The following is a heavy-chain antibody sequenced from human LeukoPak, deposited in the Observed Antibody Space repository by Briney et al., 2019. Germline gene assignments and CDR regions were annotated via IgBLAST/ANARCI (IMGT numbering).Heavy chain of an antibody. Sequence: SETLSLTCAVYGGSFSGYYWSWIRQPPGKGLEWIGEINHSGSTNYNPSLKSRVTISVDTSKNQFSLKLSSVTAADTAVYYCARDNTVGLYNWFDPWGQGTLVTVSS. CDR2: INHSGST. CDR3: ARDNTVGLYNWFDP. J-gene: IGHJ5*02. CDR1: GGSFSGYY. D-gene: IGHD4-23*01. V-gene: IGHV4-34*01.